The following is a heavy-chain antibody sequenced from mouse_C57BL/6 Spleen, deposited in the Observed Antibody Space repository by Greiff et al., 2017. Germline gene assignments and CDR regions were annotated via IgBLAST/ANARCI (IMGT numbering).Heavy chain of an antibody. Sequence: QVQLQQSGAELAKPGASVKLSCKASGYTFTSYWMHWVKQRPGQGLEWIGYITPSSGYTKYNQKFKDKATLTADKSSSTAYMQRSSLTYEDSAVYYCATYDYDLYYAMDYWGQGTSVTVSS. D-gene: IGHD2-4*01. CDR3: ATYDYDLYYAMDY. CDR1: GYTFTSYW. J-gene: IGHJ4*01. V-gene: IGHV1-7*01. CDR2: ITPSSGYT.